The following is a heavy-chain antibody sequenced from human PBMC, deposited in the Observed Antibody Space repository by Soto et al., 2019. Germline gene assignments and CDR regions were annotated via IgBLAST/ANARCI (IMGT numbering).Heavy chain of an antibody. Sequence: QVQLQQWGAGLLKPSATLSLTCAVYGGSFSGYYWSWIRQPPGKGLEWIGEINHSGSTNYNPSLKSRVTISVDTSKDQFSLKLSSVTAADTAVYYCASPNIYCGGDCYYFDYWGQGTLVTVSS. CDR2: INHSGST. CDR3: ASPNIYCGGDCYYFDY. J-gene: IGHJ4*02. CDR1: GGSFSGYY. V-gene: IGHV4-34*01. D-gene: IGHD2-21*02.